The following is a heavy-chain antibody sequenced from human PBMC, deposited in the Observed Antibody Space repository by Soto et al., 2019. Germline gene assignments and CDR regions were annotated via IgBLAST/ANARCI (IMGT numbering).Heavy chain of an antibody. Sequence: EVHLVESGGGLVQPGGSLRLSCAASGFTFSKYCFHWVRQAPGKGLMWVSRIDPYDTGITYADSVKGRFTISRDNARNTLYLQMDSLTAEDTAVYYCARDMTGADDYLGQGTLVTVSS. CDR2: IDPYDTGI. V-gene: IGHV3-74*01. D-gene: IGHD3-9*01. CDR1: GFTFSKYC. CDR3: ARDMTGADDY. J-gene: IGHJ4*02.